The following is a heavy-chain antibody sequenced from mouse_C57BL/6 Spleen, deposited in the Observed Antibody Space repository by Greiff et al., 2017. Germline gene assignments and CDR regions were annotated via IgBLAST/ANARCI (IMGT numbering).Heavy chain of an antibody. V-gene: IGHV1-15*01. CDR2: IDPETGGT. CDR1: GYTFTDYE. Sequence: QVQLQQSGAELVRPGASVTLSCKASGYTFTDYEMHWVKQTPVHGLEWIGAIDPETGGTAYNQKFKGKAILTADKSSSTAYMELRSLTSEDSAVYCCTRAYYGSSYWFAYWGQGTLVTVSA. J-gene: IGHJ3*01. CDR3: TRAYYGSSYWFAY. D-gene: IGHD1-1*01.